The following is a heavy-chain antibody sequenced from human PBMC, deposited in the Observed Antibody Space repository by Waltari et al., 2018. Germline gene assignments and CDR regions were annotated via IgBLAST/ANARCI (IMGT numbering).Heavy chain of an antibody. CDR2: IYYSGST. V-gene: IGHV4-39*01. CDR3: ARRRCSSTSCFFDY. CDR1: GGSISSSSYY. D-gene: IGHD2-2*01. J-gene: IGHJ4*02. Sequence: QLQLQESGPGLVKPSETLSLTCTVSGGSISSSSYYWGWIRQPPGKGLEWIGSIYYSGSTYYNPSLKSRVTISVDTSKNQFSLKLSSGTAADTAVYYCARRRCSSTSCFFDYWGQGTLVTVSS.